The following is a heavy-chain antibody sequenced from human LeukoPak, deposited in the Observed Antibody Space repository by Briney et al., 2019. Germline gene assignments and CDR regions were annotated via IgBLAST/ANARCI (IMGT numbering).Heavy chain of an antibody. Sequence: GGSLRLSCAASGFTFDNYGMSWVRQAPGKGLEWVSGINWNGGRTDYADSVKGRFTISRDNAKNSLYLQMNSLRGEDTALYYCAREGPDYTGNSRCLDYWGRGILVTVSS. D-gene: IGHD4-23*01. CDR3: AREGPDYTGNSRCLDY. CDR1: GFTFDNYG. V-gene: IGHV3-20*04. J-gene: IGHJ4*02. CDR2: INWNGGRT.